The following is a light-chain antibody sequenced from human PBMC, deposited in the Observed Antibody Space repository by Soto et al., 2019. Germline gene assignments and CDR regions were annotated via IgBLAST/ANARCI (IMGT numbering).Light chain of an antibody. CDR2: GAA. J-gene: IGKJ1*01. CDR3: QQYHNWPA. Sequence: EIVLTQSPATLSLSPGERATLSCRASQSLSSNFLAWYQQKPGQAPRLLIYGAATRATGIPARFSGSGSGTEFTLTISSLQSEDFAVYYCQQYHNWPAFGQGTKVDIK. CDR1: QSLSSN. V-gene: IGKV3-15*01.